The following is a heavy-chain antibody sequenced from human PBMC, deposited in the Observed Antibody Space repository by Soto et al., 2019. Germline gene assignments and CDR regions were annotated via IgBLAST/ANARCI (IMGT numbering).Heavy chain of an antibody. CDR1: GGTFDNFI. Sequence: SVKVSCKASGGTFDNFIMNWVRQTPGRGLEWMGGIVPMLGTPTYAEKFKGRVTISATGSTSTMYMEVTSLRSEDTAIYYCARNGTYSASLAQYASLAFSGRGTTRTVST. V-gene: IGHV1-69*13. CDR2: IVPMLGTP. J-gene: IGHJ6*04. CDR3: ARNGTYSASLAQYASLAF. D-gene: IGHD1-26*01.